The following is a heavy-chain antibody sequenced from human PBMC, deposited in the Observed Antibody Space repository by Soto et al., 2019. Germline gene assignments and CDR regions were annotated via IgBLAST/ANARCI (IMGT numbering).Heavy chain of an antibody. CDR3: ARQRTTVVTQAYFDH. J-gene: IGHJ4*02. CDR2: IYYSGRS. V-gene: IGHV4-39*01. D-gene: IGHD4-17*01. CDR1: GGSITSSSYY. Sequence: PSETLSLTCTVSGGSITSSSYYWGWLRQPPGQGLEWIGGIYYSGRSYSNPSLKSRVTMSVDTAKNQFSLTLNSVTAADAAVYYCARQRTTVVTQAYFDHWGQGTLGTVSS.